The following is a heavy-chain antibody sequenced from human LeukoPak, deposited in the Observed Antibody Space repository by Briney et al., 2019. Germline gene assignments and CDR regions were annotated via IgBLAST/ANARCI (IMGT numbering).Heavy chain of an antibody. J-gene: IGHJ5*02. Sequence: SQTLSLTCTVSGGSISSDNYQWSWIRQPPGKGLEWIGYINYSGSTYYNPSLKSRVTISVDTSKNHFSLKLSSVTAADTAVYYCARYGSGSTWFDPWGQGTLVTVSS. CDR2: INYSGST. V-gene: IGHV4-30-4*01. CDR3: ARYGSGSTWFDP. D-gene: IGHD3-10*01. CDR1: GGSISSDNYQ.